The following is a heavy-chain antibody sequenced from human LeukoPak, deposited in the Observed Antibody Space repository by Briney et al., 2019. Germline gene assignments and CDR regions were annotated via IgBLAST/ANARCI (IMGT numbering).Heavy chain of an antibody. CDR3: ARPYYYDSRIDP. Sequence: PSETLSLTCTVSGGSISSGDYYWSWIRQPPGKGLEWIGYMYYSGSTYYNPSLKSRVTISLDMSKNQFSLKLNSVTAADTAVYYCARPYYYDSRIDPWGQGTLVTVSS. CDR1: GGSISSGDYY. D-gene: IGHD3-22*01. J-gene: IGHJ5*02. V-gene: IGHV4-30-4*01. CDR2: MYYSGST.